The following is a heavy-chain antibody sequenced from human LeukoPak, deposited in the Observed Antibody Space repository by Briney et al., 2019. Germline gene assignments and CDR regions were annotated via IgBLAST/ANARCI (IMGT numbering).Heavy chain of an antibody. CDR2: MNPNSGGT. D-gene: IGHD5-24*01. Sequence: ASVKVSCKASGYPFTTYDINWVRQAPGQGLEWVAWMNPNSGGTVYAQKFQGRVTMTRDATTNTAYMELRSLRSDDTAIYYCGRDPTDGYAHADYWGQGTLVTVSS. V-gene: IGHV1-8*01. J-gene: IGHJ4*02. CDR3: GRDPTDGYAHADY. CDR1: GYPFTTYD.